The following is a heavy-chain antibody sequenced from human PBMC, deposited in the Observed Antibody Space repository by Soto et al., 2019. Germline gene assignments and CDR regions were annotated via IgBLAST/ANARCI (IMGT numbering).Heavy chain of an antibody. D-gene: IGHD3-10*01. CDR3: ARDPSHGSGSYLDS. Sequence: QVQLVESGGGVVQPGRSLRLSCAASGFIFSDYGMHWVRQAPGKGLEWGEVIWYDGSNKYYGDSVKGRFSVSRDNSKNMLYLQMNGLRVEDTAVFYCARDPSHGSGSYLDSWGQGTLVTVSS. J-gene: IGHJ4*02. V-gene: IGHV3-33*01. CDR1: GFIFSDYG. CDR2: IWYDGSNK.